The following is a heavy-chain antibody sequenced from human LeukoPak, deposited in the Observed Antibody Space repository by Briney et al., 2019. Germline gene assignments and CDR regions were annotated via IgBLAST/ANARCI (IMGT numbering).Heavy chain of an antibody. D-gene: IGHD3-3*01. CDR1: GYTFTNYG. CDR3: ARDVRSGFGVVIGEDV. Sequence: GASVKVSCKASGYTFTNYGISWVRQAPGQGPEWMGWISSDNSKTNYLQKFQGRVTMTLKTSTSTGYMELMSLTSDDTAVSYCARDVRSGFGVVIGEDVWGQGTTVTVSS. V-gene: IGHV1-18*01. CDR2: ISSDNSKT. J-gene: IGHJ6*02.